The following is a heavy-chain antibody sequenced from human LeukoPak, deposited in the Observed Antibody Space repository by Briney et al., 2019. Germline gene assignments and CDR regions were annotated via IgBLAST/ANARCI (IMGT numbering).Heavy chain of an antibody. V-gene: IGHV4-39*01. CDR1: GGSISSSSYY. CDR2: IYYSGST. CDR3: ARHTGSGWHFDY. J-gene: IGHJ4*02. D-gene: IGHD6-19*01. Sequence: PSETLSLTCTVSGGSISSSSYYWGWIRQPPGKGLEWIGSIYYSGSTYYNPSLKSRVTISVDTSKNHFSLKLSSVTAADTAVYYCARHTGSGWHFDYWGQGTLATVSS.